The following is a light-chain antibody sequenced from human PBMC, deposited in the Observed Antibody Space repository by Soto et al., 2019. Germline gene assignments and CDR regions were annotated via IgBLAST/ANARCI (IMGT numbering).Light chain of an antibody. J-gene: IGKJ1*01. CDR2: DAS. Sequence: DIQMTQSPSTLSASVGDRVTITCRASQSISSWLAWYQQKPGKAPKXLIYDASSLESGVPSRFSGSGSGTAVTLTISSLQPDDCATYYGQHYNSYSEAFGQGTKVDIK. CDR1: QSISSW. CDR3: QHYNSYSEA. V-gene: IGKV1-5*01.